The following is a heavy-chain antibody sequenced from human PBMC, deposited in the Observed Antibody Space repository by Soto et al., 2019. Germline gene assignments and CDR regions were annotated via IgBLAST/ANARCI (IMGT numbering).Heavy chain of an antibody. CDR1: GFTFSSYA. J-gene: IGHJ3*02. CDR2: ISGSGGST. Sequence: LRLSCAASGFTFSSYAMNWVRQAPGKGLEWVSAISGSGGSTYYADSVKGRFTFSRDNSKNTLYLQMNSLRAEDTAVYYCAKGHDAFDIWGQGTMVTVSS. CDR3: AKGHDAFDI. V-gene: IGHV3-23*01.